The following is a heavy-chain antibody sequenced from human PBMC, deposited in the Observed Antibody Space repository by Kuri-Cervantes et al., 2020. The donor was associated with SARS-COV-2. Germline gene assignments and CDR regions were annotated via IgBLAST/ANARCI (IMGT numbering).Heavy chain of an antibody. V-gene: IGHV4-34*01. D-gene: IGHD1-7*01. CDR3: ARDELELHDDAFDI. Sequence: GSLRLSCAVYGGSFSGYYWSWIRQPPGKGLEWIGEINHSGSTNYNPSLKSRVTISVDTSKNQFSLKLSSVTAADTAVYYCARDELELHDDAFDIWGQGTMVTVSS. CDR2: INHSGST. J-gene: IGHJ3*02. CDR1: GGSFSGYY.